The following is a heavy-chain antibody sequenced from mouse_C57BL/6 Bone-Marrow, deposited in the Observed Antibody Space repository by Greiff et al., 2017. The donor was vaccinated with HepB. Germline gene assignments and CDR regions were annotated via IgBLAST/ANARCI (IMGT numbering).Heavy chain of an antibody. CDR2: IHPNSGST. CDR1: SNTFTSYW. V-gene: IGHV1-64*01. J-gene: IGHJ2*01. Sequence: QVQLQQPGAELVKPGASVKLSCKASSNTFTSYWMHWVKQRPGQGLEWIGMIHPNSGSTNYNEKFKSKATLTVDKSSSTAYMQLSSLTSEDSAVYYCARAFITPEGYWGQGTTLTVSS. D-gene: IGHD1-1*01. CDR3: ARAFITPEGY.